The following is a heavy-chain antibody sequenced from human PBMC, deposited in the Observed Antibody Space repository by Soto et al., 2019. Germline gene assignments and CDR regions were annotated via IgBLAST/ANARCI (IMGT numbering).Heavy chain of an antibody. CDR2: IYRGGDT. CDR3: ASCHWNGPNDY. V-gene: IGHV3-66*01. Sequence: EVQLEESGGGLVQPGGSLRLSCAASGLTVSDNYIRWVRHAPGKGLEWVSVIYRGGDTYYGDSVKGRFTISRDNSKNTVYLQMNSLRDEETAVYYCASCHWNGPNDYWGQGALVSVS. CDR1: GLTVSDNY. J-gene: IGHJ4*02. D-gene: IGHD1-1*01.